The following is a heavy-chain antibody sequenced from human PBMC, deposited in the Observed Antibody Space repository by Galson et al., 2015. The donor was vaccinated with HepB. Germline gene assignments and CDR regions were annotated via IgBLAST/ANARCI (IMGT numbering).Heavy chain of an antibody. CDR3: ARPIGYCSGGSCYFEN. CDR2: IWYDGSNK. D-gene: IGHD2-15*01. CDR1: GFTFSSYG. V-gene: IGHV3-33*01. J-gene: IGHJ4*02. Sequence: SLRLSCAASGFTFSSYGMHWVRQAPGKGLEWVAVIWYDGSNKYYADSVKGRFTISRDNSKNTLYLQMNSLRAEDTAVYYCARPIGYCSGGSCYFENWGQGTLVTVSS.